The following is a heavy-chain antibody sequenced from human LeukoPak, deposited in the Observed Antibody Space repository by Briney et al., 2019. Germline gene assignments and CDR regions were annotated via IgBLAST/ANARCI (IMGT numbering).Heavy chain of an antibody. J-gene: IGHJ4*02. V-gene: IGHV4-59*01. CDR3: ARGSSGGYYYYDSSGYYLDY. CDR1: GGSISSYF. CDR2: MYYSGST. D-gene: IGHD3-22*01. Sequence: SETLSLTCTVSGGSISSYFWSWIRQPPGKGLEYIGYMYYSGSTNYNPSLKSRVTISVDTSKNQFSLKLSSVTAADTAVYYCARGSSGGYYYYDSSGYYLDYWGQGTLVTVSS.